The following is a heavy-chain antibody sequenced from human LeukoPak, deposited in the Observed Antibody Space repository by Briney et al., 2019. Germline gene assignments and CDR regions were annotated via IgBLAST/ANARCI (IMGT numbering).Heavy chain of an antibody. CDR2: IYHSGST. Sequence: SSETLSLTYAVSGYSISSGYYWGWIRQPPGKGLQWIGSIYHSGSTYYNPSLKSRVTISVDTSKNQLSLKLSSVTAADTAVYYCTRGGAYKPFDYWGQGTLVIVSS. D-gene: IGHD5-24*01. V-gene: IGHV4-38-2*01. J-gene: IGHJ4*02. CDR1: GYSISSGYY. CDR3: TRGGAYKPFDY.